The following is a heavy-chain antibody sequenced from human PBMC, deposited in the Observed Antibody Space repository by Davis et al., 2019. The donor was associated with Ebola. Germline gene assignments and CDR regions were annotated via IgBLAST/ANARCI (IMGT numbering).Heavy chain of an antibody. CDR1: GFTFDDYA. D-gene: IGHD2-2*02. Sequence: PGGSLRLSCAASGFTFDDYAMHWVRQAPGKGLEWVSGISWNSGSIGYADSVKGRFTISRDNAKNSLYLQMNSLRAEDTAVYYCARDSDQLLYDYYYYGMDVWGQGTTVTVSS. CDR3: ARDSDQLLYDYYYYGMDV. CDR2: ISWNSGSI. V-gene: IGHV3-9*01. J-gene: IGHJ6*02.